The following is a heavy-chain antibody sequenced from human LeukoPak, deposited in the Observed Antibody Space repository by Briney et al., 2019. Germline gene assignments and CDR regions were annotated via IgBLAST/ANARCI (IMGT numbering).Heavy chain of an antibody. CDR1: GGSIISSSYY. CDR3: ARDGGGGLSDTDY. J-gene: IGHJ4*02. D-gene: IGHD2-15*01. Sequence: SETLSLTCTVSGGSIISSSYYWGWIRQPPGKGLEWIGSIYYSGKTDYNPSLKSRVTISVETSKNQFSLKLSSVTAADTAVYYCARDGGGGLSDTDYWGQGTLVTVSS. CDR2: IYYSGKT. V-gene: IGHV4-39*07.